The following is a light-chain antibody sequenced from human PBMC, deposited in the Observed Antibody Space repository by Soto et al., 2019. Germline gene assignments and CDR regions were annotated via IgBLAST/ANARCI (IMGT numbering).Light chain of an antibody. Sequence: EVVLTQSPGTLSLSPRERATLACRASQSVSNNYLAWYQHKPGQAPRRLIYCASNSSHGIPDRFSVSGSGPDFNLAISRLKPEDFAVYYCQQDAASPRTFGQGTLVEVE. V-gene: IGKV3-20*01. CDR1: QSVSNNY. CDR2: CAS. J-gene: IGKJ1*01. CDR3: QQDAASPRT.